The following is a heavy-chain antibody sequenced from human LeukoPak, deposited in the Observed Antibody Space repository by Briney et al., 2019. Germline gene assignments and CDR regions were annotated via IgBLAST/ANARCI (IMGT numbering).Heavy chain of an antibody. J-gene: IGHJ4*02. CDR3: TRGVATYDFWNGYV. D-gene: IGHD3-3*01. CDR2: IKQDGSEK. CDR1: GFTFRSCW. Sequence: PGGSLSLSCAAPGFTFRSCWMTWGRRAQGRGLEWEANIKQDGSEKHYVDSVKGRFTISRDNAKNSLYLQMNSLRVEDTAVYYCTRGVATYDFWNGYVWGQGTLVTVSS. V-gene: IGHV3-7*01.